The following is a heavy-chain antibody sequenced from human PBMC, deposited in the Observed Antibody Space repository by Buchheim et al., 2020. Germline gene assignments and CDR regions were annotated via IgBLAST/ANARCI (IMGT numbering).Heavy chain of an antibody. CDR2: AFYSGST. J-gene: IGHJ4*02. Sequence: QLHLQESGPGLVKPSETLSLTCSVSGVSINSSRYYWGWIRQPPGKGLEWVASAFYSGSTYYNPSLKSRLTISLDASKGQFYLRLTSVTAADTALYYCARWEYSYGFLSDYWGQGTL. V-gene: IGHV4-39*07. CDR1: GVSINSSRYY. D-gene: IGHD2/OR15-2a*01. CDR3: ARWEYSYGFLSDY.